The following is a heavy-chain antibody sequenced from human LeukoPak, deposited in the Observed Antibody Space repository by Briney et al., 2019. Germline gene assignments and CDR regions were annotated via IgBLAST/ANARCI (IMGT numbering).Heavy chain of an antibody. V-gene: IGHV3-21*01. CDR2: INGDGRYI. J-gene: IGHJ6*02. Sequence: GTLSLTCAVSGDSITSDKWWTWVRQPPGKGLEWVSSINGDGRYIYYADSMKGRFTISRDNAKNSLYLQMNSLRAEDTAMYYCARNNGMDVWGQGTTVIVSS. CDR3: ARNNGMDV. CDR1: GDSITSDKW.